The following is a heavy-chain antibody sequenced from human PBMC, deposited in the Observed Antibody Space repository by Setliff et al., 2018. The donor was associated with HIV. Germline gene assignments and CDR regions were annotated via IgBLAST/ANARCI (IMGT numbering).Heavy chain of an antibody. J-gene: IGHJ3*02. V-gene: IGHV4-61*02. CDR2: IYTTGST. CDR3: ATYYYDSSGYQVDAFDI. Sequence: SETLYLTCTVSGGSISSGFYYWSWIRQPAGKGLEWIGRIYTTGSTNYNPSLKSRVTISVDTSKNQFSLKLSPVTAADTAVYYCATYYYDSSGYQVDAFDIWGQGTMVTVSS. D-gene: IGHD3-22*01. CDR1: GGSISSGFYY.